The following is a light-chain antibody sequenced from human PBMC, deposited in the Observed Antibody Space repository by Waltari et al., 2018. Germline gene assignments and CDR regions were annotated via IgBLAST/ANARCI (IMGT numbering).Light chain of an antibody. J-gene: IGLJ1*01. V-gene: IGLV2-8*01. CDR2: EVS. Sequence: QSALTQPPSASGSPGHSVTIPCTGTSNDVGGSNYVSWYQQHPGKAPKLLIYEVSKRPSGVPDRFSGSKSGNTASLAVSGLQAEDEADYYCSSYAGSNNGHYVFGTGTKVTVL. CDR1: SNDVGGSNY. CDR3: SSYAGSNNGHYV.